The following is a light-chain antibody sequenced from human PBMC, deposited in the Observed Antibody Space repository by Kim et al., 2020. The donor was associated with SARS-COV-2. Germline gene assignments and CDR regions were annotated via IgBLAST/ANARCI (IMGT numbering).Light chain of an antibody. V-gene: IGKV1-27*01. CDR1: QGINRD. J-gene: IGKJ1*01. CDR3: QKYNSDPWT. Sequence: DIQMTQSPSSLSASVGDGVTITCRASQGINRDLAWYQQRPWKVPKLLIYGASTLQSGVPSRFSGGGSGTDFTLTISGLQPEDVATYYCQKYNSDPWTFGQGTKVDIK. CDR2: GAS.